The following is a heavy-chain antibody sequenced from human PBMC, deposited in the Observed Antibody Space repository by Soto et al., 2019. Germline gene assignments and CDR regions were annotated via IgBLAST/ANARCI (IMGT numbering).Heavy chain of an antibody. CDR3: ARDSSHDSSGYHPL. J-gene: IGHJ4*02. CDR2: ISSSSSYT. V-gene: IGHV3-11*06. Sequence: QVQLVESGGGLVKPGGSLRLSCAASGFTFSDYYMSWIRQAPGKGLEWVSYISSSSSYTNYADSVKGRFTISRDNAKNSLYLQMNSLRAEDTAVYYCARDSSHDSSGYHPLWGQGTLVTVSS. D-gene: IGHD3-22*01. CDR1: GFTFSDYY.